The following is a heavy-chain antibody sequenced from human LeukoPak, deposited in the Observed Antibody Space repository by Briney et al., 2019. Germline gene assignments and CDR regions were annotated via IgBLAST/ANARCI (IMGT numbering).Heavy chain of an antibody. CDR1: GFTFSSYA. J-gene: IGHJ4*02. V-gene: IGHV3-23*01. CDR2: ISGSGGST. Sequence: TGGSLRLSCAASGFTFSSYAMSWVRQAPGKGLEWVSAISGSGGSTYYADSVKGRFTISRDNSKNTLYLQMNSLRAEDTAVYYCAKDPKGVGATPSIDYWGQGTLVTVSP. CDR3: AKDPKGVGATPSIDY. D-gene: IGHD1-26*01.